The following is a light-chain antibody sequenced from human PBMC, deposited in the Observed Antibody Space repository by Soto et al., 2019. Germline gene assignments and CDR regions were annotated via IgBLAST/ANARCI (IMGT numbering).Light chain of an antibody. V-gene: IGKV3-11*01. CDR2: DAS. Sequence: ETVLTQSPATLYLSPGERATLSCRASQSVNRYLAWYKQKPGQAPRLLIYDASNRPTGIPPRFSGSGTWTAFTLTFSSPEHEEFAVDYCQQRSDWPPDVTFGPGTKVDIK. J-gene: IGKJ3*01. CDR1: QSVNRY. CDR3: QQRSDWPPDVT.